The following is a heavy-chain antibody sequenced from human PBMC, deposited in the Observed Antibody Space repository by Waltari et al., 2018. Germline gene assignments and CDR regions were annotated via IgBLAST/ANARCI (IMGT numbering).Heavy chain of an antibody. V-gene: IGHV4-39*01. CDR1: AGSISSSSYY. Sequence: QLQLQESGPGLVKPSETLSLTCTVSAGSISSSSYYWGWIRQPPGKGLEWIGSIYYSGSTYYNPSLKSRVTISVDTSKNQFSLKLSSVTAADTAVYYCARQVSGYYGSGRNNWFDPWGQGTLVTVSS. CDR3: ARQVSGYYGSGRNNWFDP. D-gene: IGHD3-10*01. J-gene: IGHJ5*02. CDR2: IYYSGST.